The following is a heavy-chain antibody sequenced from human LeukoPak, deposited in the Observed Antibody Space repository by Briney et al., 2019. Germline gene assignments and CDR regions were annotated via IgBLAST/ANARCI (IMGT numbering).Heavy chain of an antibody. CDR3: AREIRSLRHFDY. Sequence: ASVKVSCKASGYTFTGYYMHWVRQAPGQGLEWMGIINPVGGGATYAHKFQGRVTMTRDTSTSTVYMELSSLRSEDTAVYYCAREIRSLRHFDYWGQGTLVTVSS. V-gene: IGHV1-46*01. CDR2: INPVGGGA. D-gene: IGHD3-10*01. J-gene: IGHJ4*02. CDR1: GYTFTGYY.